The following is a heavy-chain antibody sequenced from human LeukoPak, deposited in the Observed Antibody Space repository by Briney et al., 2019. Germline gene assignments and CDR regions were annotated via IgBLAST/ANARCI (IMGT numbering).Heavy chain of an antibody. Sequence: GGSLRLSCAASGFIFSSYWMTWVRQAPGRGLEWVADISKEGSRQYYADSVKGRFTISRDNSKNTLYLQMNSLRAEDTAVYYCARDQWGVATITGMDVWGQGTTVTVSS. V-gene: IGHV3-30*14. D-gene: IGHD3-10*01. J-gene: IGHJ6*02. CDR1: GFIFSSYW. CDR2: ISKEGSRQ. CDR3: ARDQWGVATITGMDV.